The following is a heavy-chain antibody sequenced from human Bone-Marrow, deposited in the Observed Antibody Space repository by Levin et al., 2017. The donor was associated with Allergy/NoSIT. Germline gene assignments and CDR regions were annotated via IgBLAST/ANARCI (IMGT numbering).Heavy chain of an antibody. J-gene: IGHJ2*01. Sequence: GGSLRLSCAASGFTVSSNYMSWVRQAPGKGLEWVSVIYSGGSTYYADSVKGRFTISRDNSKNTLYLQLNSLRAEDTAVYYCARDARKAYSSGWDGWYFDLWGRGTLVTVSS. CDR2: IYSGGST. D-gene: IGHD6-19*01. CDR3: ARDARKAYSSGWDGWYFDL. CDR1: GFTVSSNY. V-gene: IGHV3-66*02.